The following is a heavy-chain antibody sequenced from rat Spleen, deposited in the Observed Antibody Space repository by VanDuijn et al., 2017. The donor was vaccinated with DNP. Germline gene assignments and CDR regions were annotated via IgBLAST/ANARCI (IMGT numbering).Heavy chain of an antibody. CDR3: AREQRLQWDYFDY. V-gene: IGHV5-27*01. J-gene: IGHJ2*01. D-gene: IGHD1-1*01. Sequence: EVQLVESGGGLVQPGRSLKLSCAASGFTFSAYYMAWVRQAPAKGLEWVAYIGSPAYAPYYADSVKGRFTISRDNAKSTLHLQMNSLRSEDMATDYCAREQRLQWDYFDYWGQGVMVTVSS. CDR1: GFTFSAYY. CDR2: IGSPAYAP.